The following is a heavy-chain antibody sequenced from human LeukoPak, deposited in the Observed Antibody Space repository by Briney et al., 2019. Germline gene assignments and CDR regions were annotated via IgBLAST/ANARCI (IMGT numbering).Heavy chain of an antibody. Sequence: SVKVSCKASGGTFSSYAISWVRQAPGQGLEWMGGIIPIFGTANYAQKFQGRVTITTDESTSTAYMELSSLRSEDTAVYYCARSDTYDSSGYYYGNWFDPWGQGTLVTVSS. V-gene: IGHV1-69*05. CDR1: GGTFSSYA. CDR3: ARSDTYDSSGYYYGNWFDP. CDR2: IIPIFGTA. J-gene: IGHJ5*02. D-gene: IGHD3-22*01.